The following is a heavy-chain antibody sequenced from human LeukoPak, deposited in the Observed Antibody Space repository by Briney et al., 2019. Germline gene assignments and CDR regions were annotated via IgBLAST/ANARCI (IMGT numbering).Heavy chain of an antibody. Sequence: GGSLRLSCAASGFTFSSYSMNRVRQAPGKGLEWVSSISSSSSYIYYADSVKGRLTISRDNAKNSLYLQMNSLRAEDTAVYYCARDDKIWFGEFDAFDIWGQGTMVTVSS. CDR2: ISSSSSYI. CDR1: GFTFSSYS. J-gene: IGHJ3*02. CDR3: ARDDKIWFGEFDAFDI. D-gene: IGHD3-10*01. V-gene: IGHV3-21*01.